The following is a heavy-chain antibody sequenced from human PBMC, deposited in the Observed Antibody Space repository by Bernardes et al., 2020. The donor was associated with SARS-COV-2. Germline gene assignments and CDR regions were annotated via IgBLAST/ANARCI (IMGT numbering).Heavy chain of an antibody. D-gene: IGHD3-22*01. Sequence: GASLKISCKGSGYSFTSYWIGWVRQMPGKGLEWMGIIYPGDSDTRYSPSFQGQVTISADKSISTAYLQWSSLKASDTAMYYCGSHYYDSSGYKGGAFDIWGQGTMVTVSS. CDR3: GSHYYDSSGYKGGAFDI. CDR2: IYPGDSDT. CDR1: GYSFTSYW. J-gene: IGHJ3*02. V-gene: IGHV5-51*01.